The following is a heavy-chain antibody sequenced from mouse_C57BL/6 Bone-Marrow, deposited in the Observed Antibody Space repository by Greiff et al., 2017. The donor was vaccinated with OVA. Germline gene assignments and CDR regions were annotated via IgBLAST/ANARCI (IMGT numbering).Heavy chain of an antibody. CDR3: TREGFAY. J-gene: IGHJ3*01. Sequence: VQLQQPGAELVRPGTSVKLSCKASGYTFTSYWMHWVKQRSGQGLEWIGVIDPSDSYTNYNQKFKGKATLTVNTSSSTAYMQLSSLTSEDSAIYYCTREGFAYWGQGTLVTVSA. CDR2: IDPSDSYT. V-gene: IGHV1-59*01. CDR1: GYTFTSYW.